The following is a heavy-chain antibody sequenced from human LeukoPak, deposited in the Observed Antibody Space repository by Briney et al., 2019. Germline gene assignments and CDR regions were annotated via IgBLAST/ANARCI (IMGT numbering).Heavy chain of an antibody. D-gene: IGHD6-19*01. J-gene: IGHJ4*02. V-gene: IGHV3-48*04. Sequence: GGSLRLSCAASGFTFSSYSMNWVRQAPGKGLEWVSYISSSSSTIYYADSVKGRFTISRDNAKNSLYLQMNSLRAEDTAVYYCARDYYSVQGIAVADSFCRYWGQGTLVTVSS. CDR2: ISSSSSTI. CDR1: GFTFSSYS. CDR3: ARDYYSVQGIAVADSFCRY.